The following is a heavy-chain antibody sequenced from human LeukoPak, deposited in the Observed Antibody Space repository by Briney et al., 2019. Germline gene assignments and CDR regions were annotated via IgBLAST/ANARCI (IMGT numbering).Heavy chain of an antibody. Sequence: PSETLSLTCTVSGDSLSSFYWDWIRQPAGKGLQWIGRIYTSGVTNYNPSLKSRVTMSVDTSKNQFSLKLSSVTAADTAVYYCARGLVTMVRGVRPNDAFDIWGQGTMVTVSS. D-gene: IGHD3-10*01. V-gene: IGHV4-4*07. J-gene: IGHJ3*02. CDR3: ARGLVTMVRGVRPNDAFDI. CDR1: GDSLSSFY. CDR2: IYTSGVT.